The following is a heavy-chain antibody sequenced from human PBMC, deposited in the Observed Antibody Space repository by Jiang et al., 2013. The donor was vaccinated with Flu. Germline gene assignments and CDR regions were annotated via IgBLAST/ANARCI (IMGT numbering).Heavy chain of an antibody. V-gene: IGHV1-18*01. D-gene: IGHD3-16*01. J-gene: IGHJ3*02. CDR2: ISAYNGNT. Sequence: SGAEVKKPGASVKVSCKASGYTFTSYGISWVRQAPGQGLEWMGWISAYNGNTNYAQKLQGRVTMTTDTSTSTAYMELRSLRSDDTAVYYCARGIMITFGGDPDDAFDIWGQGTMVTVSS. CDR1: GYTFTSYG. CDR3: ARGIMITFGGDPDDAFDI.